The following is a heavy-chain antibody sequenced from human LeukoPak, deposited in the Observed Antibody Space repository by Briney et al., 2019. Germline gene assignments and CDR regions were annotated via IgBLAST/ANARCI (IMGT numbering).Heavy chain of an antibody. CDR1: GYTFTGYH. D-gene: IGHD3-3*01. J-gene: IGHJ4*02. CDR3: ASVTWSDKFSDFDY. CDR2: IYPNNGGT. V-gene: IGHV1-2*02. Sequence: ASVKVSCKASGYTFTGYHIHWVRQAPGQGLEWMGWIYPNNGGTKYAQKFQDRVTMTRDTSITTAYMELSRLRSDDTAVYYCASVTWSDKFSDFDYWGGGTLVTVSS.